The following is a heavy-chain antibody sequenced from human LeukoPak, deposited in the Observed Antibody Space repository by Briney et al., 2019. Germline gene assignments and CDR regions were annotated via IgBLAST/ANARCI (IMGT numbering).Heavy chain of an antibody. V-gene: IGHV3-7*01. Sequence: PGGSLGLSCAPSGFTFSAYSLSWVRQAPGKGLEWVAKIKKDGSEKDYVDSVKGRFTISRDNAKGSLYLQLNSLRAEDTAVYYCARGFQRGDSPVWGQGTLVTVSS. CDR1: GFTFSAYS. CDR2: IKKDGSEK. J-gene: IGHJ4*02. D-gene: IGHD2-21*02. CDR3: ARGFQRGDSPV.